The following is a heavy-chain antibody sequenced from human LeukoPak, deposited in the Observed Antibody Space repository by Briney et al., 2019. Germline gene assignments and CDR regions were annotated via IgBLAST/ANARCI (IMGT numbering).Heavy chain of an antibody. J-gene: IGHJ4*02. CDR3: ARQKNYYDSSGYWIDY. D-gene: IGHD3-22*01. V-gene: IGHV4-59*08. CDR1: GGSISSYY. Sequence: SETLSLTCTVSGGSISSYYWSWIRQPPGKGLEWIGNIYYSGSTNYNPSLKSRVTISVDTSKNQFSLKLSSVTAADTAVYYCARQKNYYDSSGYWIDYWGQGTLVTVSS. CDR2: IYYSGST.